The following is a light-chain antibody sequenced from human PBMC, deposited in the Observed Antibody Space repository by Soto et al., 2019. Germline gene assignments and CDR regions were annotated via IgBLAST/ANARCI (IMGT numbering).Light chain of an antibody. Sequence: DIQITQSPSSLSASVGDRVTISCRASQTVNVYLNWYLQKPGKAPKLLIFAASTLHSGVPSRFSGSGSGTDFTFTISSLQPEDIATDDCQQYDNLPITFGQGTRREIK. CDR3: QQYDNLPIT. CDR2: AAS. J-gene: IGKJ5*01. V-gene: IGKV1-33*01. CDR1: QTVNVY.